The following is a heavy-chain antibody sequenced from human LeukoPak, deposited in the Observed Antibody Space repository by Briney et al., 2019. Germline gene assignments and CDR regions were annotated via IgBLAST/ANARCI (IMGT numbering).Heavy chain of an antibody. CDR1: GFTFDTYA. CDR3: AKESSIAARRRAYYGMDV. J-gene: IGHJ6*02. V-gene: IGHV3-23*01. Sequence: GGALRLSCAASGFTFDTYAMRWVRQAPGEGLEWVSAISGRGGSTYYAASVKGRFTIPRGNSKNTLYLQMNGLRAEDTAVYYCAKESSIAARRRAYYGMDVWGQGTTVTVPS. D-gene: IGHD6-6*01. CDR2: ISGRGGST.